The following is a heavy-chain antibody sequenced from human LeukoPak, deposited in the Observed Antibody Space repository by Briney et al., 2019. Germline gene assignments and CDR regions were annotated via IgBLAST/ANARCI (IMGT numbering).Heavy chain of an antibody. J-gene: IGHJ4*02. CDR2: IMNDGQNQ. CDR1: GFTFSDYD. Sequence: GGSLRLSCAASGFTFSDYDMHWVRQSPGKGLEWVTFIMNDGQNQNYADSVRGRFTISRDNSKKTLYLQMNSLRPEDTAVYYCVKGGLVVPSGGERFDSWGQGTLVTVSS. V-gene: IGHV3-30*02. D-gene: IGHD2-2*01. CDR3: VKGGLVVPSGGERFDS.